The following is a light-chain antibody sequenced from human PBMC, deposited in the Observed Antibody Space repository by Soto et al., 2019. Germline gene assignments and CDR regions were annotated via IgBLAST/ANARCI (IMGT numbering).Light chain of an antibody. Sequence: QSVLTQPPSVSEAPRQRVTISCSGSTSNLGNNSVKWYQQLPGKAPKLLIYYDDLLPSGVSDRFSGSKSGTPASLAISGLQSEDEADYYCAAWDDSLNGVVFGGGTKLTVL. CDR1: TSNLGNNS. CDR3: AAWDDSLNGVV. J-gene: IGLJ2*01. V-gene: IGLV1-36*01. CDR2: YDD.